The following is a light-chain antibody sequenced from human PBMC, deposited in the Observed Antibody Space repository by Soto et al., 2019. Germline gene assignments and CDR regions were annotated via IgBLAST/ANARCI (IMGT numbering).Light chain of an antibody. J-gene: IGKJ1*01. CDR2: GVS. CDR3: QHYKSYSEA. Sequence: DIQMTQSPSSLSASVGDKVTITCRASQSISSSLNWYQQKSGKAPNLLIYGVSRLQGGVPSRFSGSGSGTEFTLTISSLQPDDFATYYCQHYKSYSEAFGQGTKV. V-gene: IGKV1-5*01. CDR1: QSISSS.